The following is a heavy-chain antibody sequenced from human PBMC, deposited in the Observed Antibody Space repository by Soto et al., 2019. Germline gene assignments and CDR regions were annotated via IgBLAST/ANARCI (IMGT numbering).Heavy chain of an antibody. CDR1: CGSINSGDSY. J-gene: IGHJ6*02. CDR2: IYDSETT. CDR3: ARDRQSEIVAMLASNGMDV. D-gene: IGHD5-12*01. Sequence: SETLSLTCTVSCGSINSGDSYWSWLRQPPGRGLEWIGYIYDSETTYYNPSLKSRVTISVATSKNQFSLKLNSVTAADTAVYYCARDRQSEIVAMLASNGMDVWGQGTTVTVSS. V-gene: IGHV4-30-4*01.